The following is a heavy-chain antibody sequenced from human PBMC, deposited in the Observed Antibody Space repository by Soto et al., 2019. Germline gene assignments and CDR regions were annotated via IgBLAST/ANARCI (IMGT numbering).Heavy chain of an antibody. CDR3: ARVKYYDFWSGYRGSHTGNYYYYGMDV. CDR1: GGTFSSYA. D-gene: IGHD3-3*01. CDR2: IIPIFGTA. Sequence: QVQLVQSGAEVKKPGSSVKVSCKASGGTFSSYAISWVRQAPGQGLEWMGGIIPIFGTANYAQKFQGRVTITADESTSTAYIELSSLRSEDTAVYYCARVKYYDFWSGYRGSHTGNYYYYGMDVWGQGTTVTVSS. V-gene: IGHV1-69*01. J-gene: IGHJ6*02.